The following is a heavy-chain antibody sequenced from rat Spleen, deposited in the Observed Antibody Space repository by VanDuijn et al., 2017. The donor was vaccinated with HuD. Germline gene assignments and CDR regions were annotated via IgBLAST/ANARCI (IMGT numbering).Heavy chain of an antibody. Sequence: EVQVLESGGGLVEPGRSLKLSCAASGFTFSDYNMAWVRQAPKKGLEWVATISYDGSGTYYRDSVKGRFTISRDNAKSTLYLQMDSLRSEDTATYYCARPNYGYPFAYWGQGTLVTVSS. CDR2: ISYDGSGT. D-gene: IGHD1-11*01. V-gene: IGHV5-7*01. CDR1: GFTFSDYN. J-gene: IGHJ3*01. CDR3: ARPNYGYPFAY.